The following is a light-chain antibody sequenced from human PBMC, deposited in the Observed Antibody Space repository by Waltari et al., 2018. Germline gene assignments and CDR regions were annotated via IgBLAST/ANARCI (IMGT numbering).Light chain of an antibody. V-gene: IGKV1-5*03. J-gene: IGKJ1*01. CDR3: QQYNSYPWT. CDR1: QSISTW. Sequence: DIQMTQSPAALSASVGDRVTITCRASQSISTWLAWYQQKPGKAPKLLIYKASSVQSGVPSRFSGSGSETEFTLTITSLHPDDFATYYCQQYNSYPWTFGQGTKVEIK. CDR2: KAS.